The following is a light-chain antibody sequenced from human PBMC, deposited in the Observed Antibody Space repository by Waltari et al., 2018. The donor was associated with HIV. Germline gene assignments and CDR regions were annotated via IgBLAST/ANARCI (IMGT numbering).Light chain of an antibody. J-gene: IGLJ3*02. CDR3: AVWDHMGGVV. CDR2: RND. V-gene: IGLV1-47*01. Sequence: QYVLPQPTSASGTPGQRVTMSCSGSSSNVEKNYVFWFQQFPGSAPKLVMRRNDQRPSGLPSRFSGSESGTSAFLAIGGLRSEDESEYFCAVWDHMGGVVFGGGTKLTGL. CDR1: SSNVEKNY.